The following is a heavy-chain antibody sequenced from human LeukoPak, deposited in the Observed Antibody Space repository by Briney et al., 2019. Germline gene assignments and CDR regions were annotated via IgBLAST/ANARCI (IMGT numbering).Heavy chain of an antibody. CDR2: IDPNNGRT. CDR3: ARDRCGYALGCRGRDY. CDR1: EYTFTAYY. V-gene: IGHV1-2*02. D-gene: IGHD5-18*01. J-gene: IGHJ4*02. Sequence: ASVKVSCKASEYTFTAYYIHWVRQAPGQGLEWMGWIDPNNGRTNYVQKFQGRVTMTRDTSISTAYMDLSGLTSDDTAVYYCARDRCGYALGCRGRDYWGQGTLVTVSS.